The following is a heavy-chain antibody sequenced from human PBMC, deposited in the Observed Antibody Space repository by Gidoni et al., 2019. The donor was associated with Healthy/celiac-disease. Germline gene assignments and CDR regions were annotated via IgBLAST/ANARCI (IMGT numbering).Heavy chain of an antibody. CDR1: GFTFGDYA. V-gene: IGHV3-49*04. J-gene: IGHJ3*02. CDR3: TRLSGSYLNGAFDI. Sequence: EVQLVESGGGLVQPGRSLRLSCAASGFTFGDYAMSWVRQAPGKGLEWVGFIRSKAYGGTTEYAASVKGRFTISRDDSKSIAYLQMNSLKTEDTAVYYCTRLSGSYLNGAFDIWGQGTMVTVSS. CDR2: IRSKAYGGTT. D-gene: IGHD1-26*01.